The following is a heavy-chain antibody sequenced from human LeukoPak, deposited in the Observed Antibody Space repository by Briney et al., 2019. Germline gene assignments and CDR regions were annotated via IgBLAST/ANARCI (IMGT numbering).Heavy chain of an antibody. Sequence: SETLSLTCTVSGGSITSGDYYWSWIRQPPGKGLEWIGYIYYGESTYYNPSLKSRVTFSVDTSKNHFSLKLTSVTAADTAVYYCARMVAATNWFDPWGRGTLVTVSS. D-gene: IGHD2-15*01. J-gene: IGHJ5*02. V-gene: IGHV4-30-4*01. CDR1: GGSITSGDYY. CDR2: IYYGEST. CDR3: ARMVAATNWFDP.